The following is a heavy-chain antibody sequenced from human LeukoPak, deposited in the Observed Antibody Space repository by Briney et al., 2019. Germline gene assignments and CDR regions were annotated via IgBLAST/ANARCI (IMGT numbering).Heavy chain of an antibody. CDR2: IYTSGST. Sequence: PSQTLSLTCTVSGGSISSGAYYWSWIRQPAGKGLEWIGRIYTSGSTNYNPSLKSRVTISVDTSKNQFSLKLSSVTAADTAVYYCARGPRSGSTLNWFDPWGQGTLVTVSS. J-gene: IGHJ5*02. CDR3: ARGPRSGSTLNWFDP. CDR1: GGSISSGAYY. D-gene: IGHD3-3*01. V-gene: IGHV4-61*02.